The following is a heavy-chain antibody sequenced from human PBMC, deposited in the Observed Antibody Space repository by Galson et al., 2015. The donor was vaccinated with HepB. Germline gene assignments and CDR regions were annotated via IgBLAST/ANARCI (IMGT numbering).Heavy chain of an antibody. V-gene: IGHV3-30*03. J-gene: IGHJ6*02. Sequence: SLRLSCAASGFTFSSYGMHWVRQAPGKGLEWVAVISYDGSNKYNADSVKGRFTISRDNSKNTLYLQMNSLRAEDTAVYYCAGGPYYYGMDVWGQGTTVTVSS. CDR1: GFTFSSYG. CDR2: ISYDGSNK. CDR3: AGGPYYYGMDV. D-gene: IGHD3-16*01.